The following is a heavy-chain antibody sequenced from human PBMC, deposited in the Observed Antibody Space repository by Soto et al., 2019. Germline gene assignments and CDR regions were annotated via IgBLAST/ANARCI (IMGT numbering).Heavy chain of an antibody. D-gene: IGHD3-16*01. Sequence: QVKLVESGGGVVQPGLSLRLSCEGSGFTFDWFGMHWVRQAPGKGLEWVAVISYDGSTKYYADSVEGRFTISRDNSKNTVYLQMNSLRREDTAVYFCAEASPSYYDLMDFWGQGTLVTVSS. CDR3: AEASPSYYDLMDF. CDR2: ISYDGSTK. J-gene: IGHJ4*02. CDR1: GFTFDWFG. V-gene: IGHV3-30*18.